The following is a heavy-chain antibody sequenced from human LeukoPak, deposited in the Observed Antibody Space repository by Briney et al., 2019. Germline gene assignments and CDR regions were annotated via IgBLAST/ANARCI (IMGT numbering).Heavy chain of an antibody. CDR2: VYNSGST. V-gene: IGHV4-59*01. CDR3: ASYYGDYTLGYYYYYGMDV. CDR1: GGSISIYY. J-gene: IGHJ6*02. Sequence: PSETLSLTCTVSGGSISIYYWSWIRQPPGKGLEWIGYVYNSGSTDYNPSLKSRVTISADTSKNQFSLKLSSVIAADTAVYYCASYYGDYTLGYYYYYGMDVWGQGTTVTVFS. D-gene: IGHD4-17*01.